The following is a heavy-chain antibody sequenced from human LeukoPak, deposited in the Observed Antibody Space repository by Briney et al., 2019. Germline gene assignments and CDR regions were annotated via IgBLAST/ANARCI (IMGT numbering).Heavy chain of an antibody. V-gene: IGHV3-9*01. D-gene: IGHD6-25*01. Sequence: GGSLRLSCAASGFTFDDHAMHWVRQAPGKGLEWVSGISWNSGSIGYADSVKGRFTISRDNAKNSLYLQMNSLRAEDTAVYYCARDLGIAAEVDYWGQGTLVTVSS. CDR3: ARDLGIAAEVDY. CDR2: ISWNSGSI. J-gene: IGHJ4*02. CDR1: GFTFDDHA.